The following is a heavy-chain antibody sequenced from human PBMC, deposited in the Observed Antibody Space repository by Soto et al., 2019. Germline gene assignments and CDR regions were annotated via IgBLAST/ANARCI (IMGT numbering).Heavy chain of an antibody. D-gene: IGHD1-26*01. V-gene: IGHV1-69*01. CDR3: AAMGGSYSGGKDAFDI. CDR1: GGTFSSYA. J-gene: IGHJ3*02. Sequence: QVQLVQSGAEVKKPGSSVKVSCKASGGTFSSYAISWVRQAPGQGLEWMGGIIPIFGTANYAQKFQGRVTITADESTSTAYMELSSLTSEDTAVYYCAAMGGSYSGGKDAFDIWGQGTMVTVSS. CDR2: IIPIFGTA.